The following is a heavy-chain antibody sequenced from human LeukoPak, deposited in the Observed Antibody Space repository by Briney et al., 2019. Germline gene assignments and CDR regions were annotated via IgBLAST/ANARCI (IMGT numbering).Heavy chain of an antibody. D-gene: IGHD6-19*01. V-gene: IGHV3-23*01. Sequence: GGSLRLSCAASGFTFSSYGMSWVRQAPGKGLEWLSAISASGGTTYYADSVKGRFTMSRDNSKSTLHLQMNSLRAEDTAVYYCATHYPSGWYFDYWGQGALVTVSS. CDR2: ISASGGTT. J-gene: IGHJ4*02. CDR3: ATHYPSGWYFDY. CDR1: GFTFSSYG.